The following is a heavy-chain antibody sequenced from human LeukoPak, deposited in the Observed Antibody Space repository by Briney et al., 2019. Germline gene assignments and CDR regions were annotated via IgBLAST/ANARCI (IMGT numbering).Heavy chain of an antibody. V-gene: IGHV4-59*11. J-gene: IGHJ4*02. D-gene: IGHD6-13*01. CDR3: ARTRGGSSSWYPAVDY. Sequence: PSETLSLTCTVSGGSISSHYWSWVRQPPGKGLEWIGYIYYSGSTNYNPSLKSRVTISVDTSKNQFSLKLSSVTAADTAVYYCARTRGGSSSWYPAVDYWGQGTLVTVSS. CDR2: IYYSGST. CDR1: GGSISSHY.